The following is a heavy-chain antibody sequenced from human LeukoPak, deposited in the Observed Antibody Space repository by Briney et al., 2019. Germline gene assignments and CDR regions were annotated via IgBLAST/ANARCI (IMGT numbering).Heavy chain of an antibody. CDR1: GGSISSSSYY. CDR3: ARGGWFGEPLDY. V-gene: IGHV4-39*07. J-gene: IGHJ4*02. CDR2: IYYSGST. D-gene: IGHD3-10*01. Sequence: SETLSPTCTVSGGSISSSSYYWGWIRQPPGKGLEWIGTIYYSGSTYYNPSFKGRVTLSVDTSKNQFSLKLSSVTAADTAVYYCARGGWFGEPLDYWGQGTLVTVSS.